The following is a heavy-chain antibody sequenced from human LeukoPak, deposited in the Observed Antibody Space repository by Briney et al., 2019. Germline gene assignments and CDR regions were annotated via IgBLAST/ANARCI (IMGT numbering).Heavy chain of an antibody. D-gene: IGHD4-11*01. Sequence: PGGSLRLSCAASGFTFSSYGMHWVRQAPGKGLGWVAVIWYDGSNKYYADSVKGRFTISRDNSKNTLYLQMNSLRAEDTAVYYCARGPQYLNYYYGMDVWGQGTTVTVSS. J-gene: IGHJ6*02. CDR1: GFTFSSYG. V-gene: IGHV3-33*01. CDR2: IWYDGSNK. CDR3: ARGPQYLNYYYGMDV.